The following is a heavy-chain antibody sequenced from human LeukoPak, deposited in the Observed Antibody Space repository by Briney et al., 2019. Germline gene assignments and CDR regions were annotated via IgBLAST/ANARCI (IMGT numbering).Heavy chain of an antibody. V-gene: IGHV4-38-2*01. CDR3: ARGIPPRGGHFDY. CDR1: GYSISSGYY. D-gene: IGHD3-16*01. CDR2: IYHSGST. J-gene: IGHJ4*02. Sequence: SETLSLTCAVSGYSISSGYYWGWIRQPLGKGLEWIGSIYHSGSTYYNPSLKSRVTISVDTSKNQFSLKLSSVTAADTAVYYCARGIPPRGGHFDYWGQGTLVTVSS.